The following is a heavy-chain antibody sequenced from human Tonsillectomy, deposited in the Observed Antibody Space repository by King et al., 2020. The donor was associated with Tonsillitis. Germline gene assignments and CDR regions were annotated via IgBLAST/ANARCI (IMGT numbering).Heavy chain of an antibody. J-gene: IGHJ6*02. CDR3: AGEPVGAIGWGMDV. CDR1: GFTVSGSF. V-gene: IGHV3-53*01. CDR2: IQSGGST. D-gene: IGHD1-26*01. Sequence: VQLVESGGGLVQPGESLRLSCAASGFTVSGSFMSWVRQAPGKGLEWVSLIQSGGSTYYADSVKGRFTITRDNSKNTVYLQMNSLPAEDTAGYYWAGEPVGAIGWGMDVWGQGTTVIVSS.